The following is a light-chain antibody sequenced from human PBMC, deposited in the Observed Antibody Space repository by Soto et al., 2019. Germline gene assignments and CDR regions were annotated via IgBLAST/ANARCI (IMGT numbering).Light chain of an antibody. V-gene: IGKV3-20*01. Sequence: EIVLTQSPDTLSLSPGERATLSCRASQSVSSALLAWYQQKPGQAPRLLIYRASTRATGIPDRFTGSGSGTDFTQTISKLEPKDFAVYYCQQYESSPLTFGRGTQVEIK. CDR1: QSVSSAL. CDR3: QQYESSPLT. J-gene: IGKJ4*01. CDR2: RAS.